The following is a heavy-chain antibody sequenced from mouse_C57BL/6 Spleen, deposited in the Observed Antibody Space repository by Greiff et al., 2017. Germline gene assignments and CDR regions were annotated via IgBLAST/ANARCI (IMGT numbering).Heavy chain of an antibody. V-gene: IGHV5-4*01. CDR3: AREGYYGSPHWYFDV. J-gene: IGHJ1*03. CDR1: GFTFSSYA. Sequence: EVQGVESGGGLVKPGGSLKLSCAASGFTFSSYAMSWVRQTPEKRLEWVATISDGGSYTYYPDNVKGRFTISRDNAKNNLYLQMSHLKSEDTAMYYCAREGYYGSPHWYFDVWGTGTTVTVSS. CDR2: ISDGGSYT. D-gene: IGHD1-1*01.